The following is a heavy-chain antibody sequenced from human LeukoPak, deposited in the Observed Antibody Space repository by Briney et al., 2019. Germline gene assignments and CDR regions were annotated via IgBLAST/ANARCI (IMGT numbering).Heavy chain of an antibody. CDR1: GYTFTSHA. D-gene: IGHD6-13*01. CDR2: INTNTGNP. CDR3: ARGGSIAAAGTFDY. Sequence: ASVKVSCKAFGYTFTSHAMNWVRQAPGQGLEWMGWINTNTGNPTYAQGFTGRFVFSLDTSVSTAYLQISSLKAEDTAVYYCARGGSIAAAGTFDYWGQGTLVTVSS. V-gene: IGHV7-4-1*02. J-gene: IGHJ4*02.